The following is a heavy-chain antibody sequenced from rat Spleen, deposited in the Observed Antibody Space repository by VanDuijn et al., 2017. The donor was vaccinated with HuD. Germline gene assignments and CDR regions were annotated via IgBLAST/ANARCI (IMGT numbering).Heavy chain of an antibody. CDR1: GYSITSSY. V-gene: IGHV3-1*01. Sequence: EVQLQESGPGLVKPSQSLSLTCSVTGYSITSSYRWNWIRKFPGNKMEWIGHISYSGSTSYNPSLKSRISITRDTSKNQFFLQLNSVTTEDTATYYCARRWGQVYNNYFDYWGQGVMVTVSS. J-gene: IGHJ2*01. D-gene: IGHD1-10*01. CDR3: ARRWGQVYNNYFDY. CDR2: ISYSGST.